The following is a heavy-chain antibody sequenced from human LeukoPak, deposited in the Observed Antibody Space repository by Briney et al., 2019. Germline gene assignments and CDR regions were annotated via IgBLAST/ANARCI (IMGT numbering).Heavy chain of an antibody. J-gene: IGHJ4*02. CDR1: GGSISSTNR. V-gene: IGHV4-4*02. CDR3: SRESGAFCPFGY. D-gene: IGHD1-26*01. Sequence: PSETLSLTCGVSGGSISSTNRWSWVRHPPGQGLQWIGEISLTGETNYNPSLNGRVTMSLDKSRNQLSLKLTSVTAADTAIYYCSRESGAFCPFGYWGQGTLVIVPP. CDR2: ISLTGET.